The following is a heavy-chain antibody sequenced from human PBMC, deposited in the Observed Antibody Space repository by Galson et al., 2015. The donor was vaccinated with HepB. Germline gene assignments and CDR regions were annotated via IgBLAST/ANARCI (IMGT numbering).Heavy chain of an antibody. Sequence: SLRLSCAASGFTFSYYAMSWVRQAPGKGLEWVSAITPSGDSTYSADSMKGRFTISRDNSKNTLFLQMNSLRADGTAIYFCAKVFPEKTSGWYRQALYYFDSWGQGTRVTVSS. CDR3: AKVFPEKTSGWYRQALYYFDS. J-gene: IGHJ4*02. CDR1: GFTFSYYA. CDR2: ITPSGDST. D-gene: IGHD6-19*01. V-gene: IGHV3-23*01.